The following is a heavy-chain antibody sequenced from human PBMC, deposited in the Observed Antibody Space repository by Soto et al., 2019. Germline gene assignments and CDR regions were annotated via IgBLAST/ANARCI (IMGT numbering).Heavy chain of an antibody. CDR1: GFTFDRYA. D-gene: IGHD3-3*01. Sequence: EVQLLESGGRSVQPGGSLRLSCAVSGFTFDRYAMTWVRQAPGKGLEWVSAISSGGDSTYYADSVRGRCTISRDNSKNSLYLHMRSLRAGDSVVYRCAREEMLEALDYWGWGALVTVSS. CDR2: ISSGGDST. CDR3: AREEMLEALDY. V-gene: IGHV3-23*01. J-gene: IGHJ4*02.